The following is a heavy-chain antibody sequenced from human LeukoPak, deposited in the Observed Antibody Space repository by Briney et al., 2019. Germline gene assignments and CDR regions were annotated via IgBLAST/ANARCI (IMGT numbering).Heavy chain of an antibody. CDR2: ITTSGTYI. J-gene: IGHJ5*02. Sequence: GSLKLSCTASGFTFGDYAMSWFRQAPGKGLELVSSITTSGTYIYYADSVKGRFTISRDNSKNTLYLQMNSLRAEDTAVYYCARDRDIVVVPAAMGWFDPWGQGTLVTVSS. D-gene: IGHD2-2*01. CDR3: ARDRDIVVVPAAMGWFDP. CDR1: GFTFGDYA. V-gene: IGHV3-21*01.